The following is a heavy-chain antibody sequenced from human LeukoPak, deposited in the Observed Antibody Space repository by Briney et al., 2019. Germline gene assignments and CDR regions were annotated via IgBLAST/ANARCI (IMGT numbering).Heavy chain of an antibody. CDR1: GYAFTGYY. Sequence: GASVKVSCKASGYAFTGYYMHWVRQAPGQGLEWMGRINPNSGGANYAQKFQGRVTMTRDTSISTAYMELSGLRSDDTAVYYCARGKFCSGGSCYQNLNWFDPWGQGTLVTVSS. D-gene: IGHD2-15*01. CDR2: INPNSGGA. CDR3: ARGKFCSGGSCYQNLNWFDP. V-gene: IGHV1-2*06. J-gene: IGHJ5*02.